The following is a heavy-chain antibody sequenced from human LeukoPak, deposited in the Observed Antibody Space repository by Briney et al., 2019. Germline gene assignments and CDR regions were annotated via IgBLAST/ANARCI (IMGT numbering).Heavy chain of an antibody. D-gene: IGHD6-19*01. J-gene: IGHJ4*02. Sequence: KPGESLKISCKGSGYSFTSYWIGWVRQMPGKGLEWMGIIYPGDSDTRYSPSFQGQVTISADKSISTAYLQWSSLKASDTAMYYCARQTEQWLVSSLPDYWGQGTLVTVSS. CDR2: IYPGDSDT. CDR1: GYSFTSYW. V-gene: IGHV5-51*01. CDR3: ARQTEQWLVSSLPDY.